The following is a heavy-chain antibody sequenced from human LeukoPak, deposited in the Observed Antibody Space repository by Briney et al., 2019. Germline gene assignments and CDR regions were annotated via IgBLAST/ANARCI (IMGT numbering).Heavy chain of an antibody. Sequence: SETLSLTCAVYGGSFSGYYWSWIRQPPGKGLEWIGEINHSGSTNYNPSLKSRVTISVDTSKNQFSLKLSSVTAADTAVYYCARDPNNLKVTYSSGSYRGVNWFDPWGQGTLVTVYS. CDR1: GGSFSGYY. J-gene: IGHJ5*02. CDR3: ARDPNNLKVTYSSGSYRGVNWFDP. D-gene: IGHD6-19*01. CDR2: INHSGST. V-gene: IGHV4-34*01.